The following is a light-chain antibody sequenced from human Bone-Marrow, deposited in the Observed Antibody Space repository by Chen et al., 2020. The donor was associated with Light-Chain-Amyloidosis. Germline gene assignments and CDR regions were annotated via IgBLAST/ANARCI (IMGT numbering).Light chain of an antibody. CDR2: TAS. CDR3: QQSYSTLGVT. Sequence: DIQLPQSPSSLSASVGDRVTITCRASQSIFSNLNWYQHTPGKAPKLLISTASRLQSGVPSRVSGSGYGTDFTLTISRLQPEDLATYYFQQSYSTLGVTFGPGTKVDIK. CDR1: QSIFSN. V-gene: IGKV1-39*01. J-gene: IGKJ3*01.